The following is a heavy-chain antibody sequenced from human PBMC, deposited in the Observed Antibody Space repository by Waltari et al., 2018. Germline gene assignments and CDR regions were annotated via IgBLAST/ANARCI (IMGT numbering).Heavy chain of an antibody. J-gene: IGHJ6*03. V-gene: IGHV1-46*01. D-gene: IGHD3-10*01. CDR2: ISPRGGIT. Sequence: QAELEQSGAEGKKAGASVTLCGQTSGFTFTSLYIHWVRQAPLQGLEWMGKISPRGGITNYAQKLPGRVNMTRDTSTSTVYMELSSLRYEDTAVYYCARGGGRSLYYYYYYLDIWCEGTTVTISS. CDR3: ARGGGRSLYYYYYYLDI. CDR1: GFTFTSLY.